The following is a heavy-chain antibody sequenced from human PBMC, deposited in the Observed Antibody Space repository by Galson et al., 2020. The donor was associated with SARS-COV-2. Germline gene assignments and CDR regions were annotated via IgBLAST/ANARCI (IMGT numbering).Heavy chain of an antibody. CDR1: GGSIRSSNYY. CDR3: ARDATSSGWYNWVDP. V-gene: IGHV4-39*07. CDR2: IYNSGTT. J-gene: IGHJ5*02. Sequence: SETLSLTCTVSGGSIRSSNYYWGWIRQPPGKGLEWIGSIYNSGTTHYSPSLQSRVTISVDTSKNQFSLNLGPVTAADTAMYYCARDATSSGWYNWVDPWGQGTLVTVSS. D-gene: IGHD6-19*01.